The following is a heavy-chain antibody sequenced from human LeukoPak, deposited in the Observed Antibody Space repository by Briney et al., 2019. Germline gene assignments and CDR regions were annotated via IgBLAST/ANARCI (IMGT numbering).Heavy chain of an antibody. CDR3: ARDLWIQLSDGSQFDP. CDR2: IYYSGST. J-gene: IGHJ5*02. V-gene: IGHV4-39*07. D-gene: IGHD5-18*01. CDR1: GGSISSSSYY. Sequence: PSETLSLTCTVSGGSISSSSYYWGWIRQPPGKGLEWIGSIYYSGSTYYNPSLKSRVTISVDTSKNQFSLKLSSVTAADTAVYYCARDLWIQLSDGSQFDPWGQGTLVTVSS.